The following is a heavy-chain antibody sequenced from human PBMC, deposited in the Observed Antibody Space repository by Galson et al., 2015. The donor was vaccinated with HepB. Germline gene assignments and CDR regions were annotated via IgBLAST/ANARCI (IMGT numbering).Heavy chain of an antibody. CDR3: ARAPPGYCSGGSCYSYYYYGMDV. D-gene: IGHD2-15*01. Sequence: SVKVSCKASGGTFSSYAISWVRQAPGQGLEWMGGIIPIFGTANYAQKFQGRVTITADESTSTAYMELSSLRSEDTAVYYCARAPPGYCSGGSCYSYYYYGMDVWGQGTTVTVSS. J-gene: IGHJ6*02. CDR2: IIPIFGTA. CDR1: GGTFSSYA. V-gene: IGHV1-69*13.